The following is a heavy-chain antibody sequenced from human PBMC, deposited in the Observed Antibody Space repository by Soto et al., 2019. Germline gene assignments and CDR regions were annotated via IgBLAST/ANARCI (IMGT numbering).Heavy chain of an antibody. Sequence: VASVKVSCKASGYTFTGYYMHWVRQAPGQGLEWMGWINPNSGGTNYAQKFQGRVTMTRDTSISTAYMELSRLRSDDTAVYYCARDLVSFAPPSVWGQGTTVTVSS. CDR3: ARDLVSFAPPSV. J-gene: IGHJ6*02. V-gene: IGHV1-2*02. D-gene: IGHD6-6*01. CDR2: INPNSGGT. CDR1: GYTFTGYY.